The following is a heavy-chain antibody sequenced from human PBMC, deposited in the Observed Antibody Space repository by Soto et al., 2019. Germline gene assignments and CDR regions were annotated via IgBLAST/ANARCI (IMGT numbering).Heavy chain of an antibody. CDR1: GFTFRSYV. D-gene: IGHD3-16*01. Sequence: QVQLVESGGGVVQPGTSLRVSCVGSGFTFRSYVIHLVRQAPGKGLEWVALTSYDGSDKYYGDSMRGRFTISRDNSRKTVDLQMDSLRLEKTALYYCARGGTTGGLDVWGQGTLVSVSS. CDR2: TSYDGSDK. V-gene: IGHV3-30*19. J-gene: IGHJ1*01. CDR3: ARGGTTGGLDV.